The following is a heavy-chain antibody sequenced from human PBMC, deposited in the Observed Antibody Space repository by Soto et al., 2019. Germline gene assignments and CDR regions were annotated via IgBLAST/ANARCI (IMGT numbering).Heavy chain of an antibody. V-gene: IGHV4-61*01. CDR3: ARPLYSYGPMDV. CDR1: GGSVGSGSYY. D-gene: IGHD5-18*01. J-gene: IGHJ6*02. Sequence: SESLSLTCTVSGGSVGSGSYYWSWIRQPPGKGLEWIGYIYYRGSTNYNPSLKSRVTKSVDTSKNQFSLKLSSVTAADTAVYYCARPLYSYGPMDVWGQGTTVTVS. CDR2: IYYRGST.